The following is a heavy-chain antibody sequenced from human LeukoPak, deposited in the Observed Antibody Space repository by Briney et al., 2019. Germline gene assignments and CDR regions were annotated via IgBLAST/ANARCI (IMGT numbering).Heavy chain of an antibody. CDR1: GFIFSNYA. CDR3: ARERYSVNDFDAVDI. J-gene: IGHJ3*02. V-gene: IGHV3-64*01. D-gene: IGHD5/OR15-5a*01. CDR2: TSSNGGST. Sequence: GGSLRLSCAGSGFIFSNYAMHWVRQAPGKGLEYVSGTSSNGGSTYYANSVKGRFTISRDNSKNTLSLQMGSLRADDMAVYFCARERYSVNDFDAVDIWGQGTTVTVSS.